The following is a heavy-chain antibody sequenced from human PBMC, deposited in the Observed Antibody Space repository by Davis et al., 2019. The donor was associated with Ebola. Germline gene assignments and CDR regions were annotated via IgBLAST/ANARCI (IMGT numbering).Heavy chain of an antibody. V-gene: IGHV3-11*06. Sequence: GGSLRLSCAASGFTFTAYYMAWIRQAPGKGLEWVSYISGHSLYTNYADSVRGRLTISRDDAKNSLYLQMNSLRAEDTAIYYGVRVSRNIATGWYRFDAFDIWGQGTLVTVSS. CDR3: VRVSRNIATGWYRFDAFDI. CDR2: ISGHSLYT. CDR1: GFTFTAYY. J-gene: IGHJ3*02. D-gene: IGHD6-19*01.